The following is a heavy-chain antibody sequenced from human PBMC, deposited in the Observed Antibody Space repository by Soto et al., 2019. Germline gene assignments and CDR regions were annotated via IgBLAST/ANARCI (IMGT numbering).Heavy chain of an antibody. CDR2: INPSGGST. CDR1: RYTFTSYY. Sequence: QVQLVQSGAEVKKPGASVKVSCKAYRYTFTSYYMHWVRQAPGQGLEWMGIINPSGGSTSYAQKFQGWVTMTRDTSTSTVYMELSSLRSEDTAVYYCARQARYCTNGVCSAYGMDVWGQGTTVTVSS. V-gene: IGHV1-46*01. D-gene: IGHD2-8*01. J-gene: IGHJ6*02. CDR3: ARQARYCTNGVCSAYGMDV.